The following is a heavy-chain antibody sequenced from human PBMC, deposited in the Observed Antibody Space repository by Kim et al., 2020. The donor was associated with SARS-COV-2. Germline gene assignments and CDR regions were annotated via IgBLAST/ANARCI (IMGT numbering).Heavy chain of an antibody. CDR2: IIPIFGTA. Sequence: SVKVSCKASGGTFSSYAISWVRQAPGQGLEWMGGIIPIFGTANYAQKFQGRVTITADESTSTAYMELSSLRSEDTAVYYCARDKYCSSTSCYGDAFDIWGQGTMVTVSS. D-gene: IGHD2-2*01. CDR1: GGTFSSYA. J-gene: IGHJ3*02. V-gene: IGHV1-69*13. CDR3: ARDKYCSSTSCYGDAFDI.